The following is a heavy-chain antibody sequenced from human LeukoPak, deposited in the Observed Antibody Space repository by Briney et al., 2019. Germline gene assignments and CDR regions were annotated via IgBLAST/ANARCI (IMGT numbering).Heavy chain of an antibody. J-gene: IGHJ4*02. CDR1: GFTFSSYA. V-gene: IGHV3-23*01. CDR2: ISDSGVST. D-gene: IGHD6-19*01. Sequence: GGSLRLSCAASGFTFSSYAMSWVRQARGKGLEWVSTISDSGVSTYYADSVKGRFTISRDNSKNTLYMQMNSLRAEDTAVYYCAKDLSSSGFRIDYWGQGTLVTVSS. CDR3: AKDLSSSGFRIDY.